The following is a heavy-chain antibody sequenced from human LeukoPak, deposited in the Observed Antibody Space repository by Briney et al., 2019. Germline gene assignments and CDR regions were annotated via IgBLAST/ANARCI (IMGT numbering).Heavy chain of an antibody. CDR3: AKEYYFDY. CDR2: ISVSGGAT. V-gene: IGHV3-23*01. CDR1: GFAFASFA. Sequence: PGGSLRLSCAASGFAFASFALSWVRQAPGKGLEWVSAISVSGGATYYADSVKGRFTISRDNSKNTLYLQMNGLRAEDTAIYYRAKEYYFDYWGQGTLVTVSS. J-gene: IGHJ4*02.